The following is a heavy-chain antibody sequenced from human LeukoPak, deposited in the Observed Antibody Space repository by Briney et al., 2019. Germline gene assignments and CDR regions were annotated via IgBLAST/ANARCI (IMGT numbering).Heavy chain of an antibody. D-gene: IGHD2-2*01. J-gene: IGHJ4*02. CDR1: GFTFSSHA. CDR2: ISYDGSNK. Sequence: PGGSLRLSCAASGFTFSSHAMNCVRQAPGKGLEWVALISYDGSNKYYLASVKGRFTISRDDPKNTLYLQMNSLRAEDTAVYFCARDMQRSPDYWGQGTLVTVSS. V-gene: IGHV3-30-3*01. CDR3: ARDMQRSPDY.